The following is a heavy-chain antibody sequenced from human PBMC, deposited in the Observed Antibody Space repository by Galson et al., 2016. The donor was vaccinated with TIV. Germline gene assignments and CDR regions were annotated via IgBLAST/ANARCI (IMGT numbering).Heavy chain of an antibody. V-gene: IGHV1-46*01. Sequence: SVKVFCKASGYTFTRYYMHWVRQAPGQGLEWMGVIDPGADTTTYAQQFQGRVTMTRDTSTSTVYMGLSSLRSDDTAVYYCATFSGASGTFDYWGQGALVTVSS. D-gene: IGHD2-15*01. J-gene: IGHJ4*02. CDR2: IDPGADTT. CDR1: GYTFTRYY. CDR3: ATFSGASGTFDY.